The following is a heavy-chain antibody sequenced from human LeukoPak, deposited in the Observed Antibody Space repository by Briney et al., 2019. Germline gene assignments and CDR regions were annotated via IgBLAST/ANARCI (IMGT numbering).Heavy chain of an antibody. CDR1: GGSISSYY. CDR3: ATQIGYCSGGSCYFNDY. Sequence: SETLSLTCTVSGGSISSYYWSWIRQPAGKGLEWIGRIYTSGSTNYNPSLKSRVTMSVDTSKNQFSLKLSSVTAADTAVYYCATQIGYCSGGSCYFNDYWGQGTLVTVSS. D-gene: IGHD2-15*01. V-gene: IGHV4-4*07. J-gene: IGHJ4*02. CDR2: IYTSGST.